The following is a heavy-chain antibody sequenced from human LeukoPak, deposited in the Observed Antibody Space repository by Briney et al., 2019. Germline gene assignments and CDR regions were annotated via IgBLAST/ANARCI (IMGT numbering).Heavy chain of an antibody. D-gene: IGHD3-10*01. V-gene: IGHV4-30-2*01. CDR2: IYHSGST. CDR1: GGSISSGGYY. Sequence: SSETLSLTCTVSGGSISSGGYYWSWIRQPPGKGLEWIGYIYHSGSTYYNPSLKSRVTISVDRSKNQFSLKLSSVTAADTAVYYCARVEVSPGAWGQGTLVTVSS. CDR3: ARVEVSPGA. J-gene: IGHJ5*02.